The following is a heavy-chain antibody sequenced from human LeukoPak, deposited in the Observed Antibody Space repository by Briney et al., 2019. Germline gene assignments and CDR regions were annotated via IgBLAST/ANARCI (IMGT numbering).Heavy chain of an antibody. J-gene: IGHJ4*02. CDR3: ARVFMGYHGYFDY. D-gene: IGHD3-16*02. CDR1: GGSISSSSYY. V-gene: IGHV4-39*07. CDR2: IYYSGST. Sequence: SETLSLTCTVSGGSISSSSYYWGWIRQPPGKGLEWIGSIYYSGSTYYNPSLKSRVTISVDTSKNQFSLKLSSVTAADTAVYFCARVFMGYHGYFDYWGQGTLVTVSS.